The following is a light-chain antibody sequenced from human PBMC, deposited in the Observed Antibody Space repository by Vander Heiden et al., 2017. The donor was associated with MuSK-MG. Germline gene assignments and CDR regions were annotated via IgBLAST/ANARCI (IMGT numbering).Light chain of an antibody. CDR3: QQYNNGPPLT. J-gene: IGKJ4*01. CDR1: QSVSSN. CDR2: GAS. Sequence: EIVMMQSPATLSVSPGERATLSCRASQSVSSNLAWYQQKPGQAPRLLIYGASTRATGIPARFSGSGSGTEFTLTISSLQSEDFAVYYCQQYNNGPPLTFGGGTKVEIK. V-gene: IGKV3D-15*01.